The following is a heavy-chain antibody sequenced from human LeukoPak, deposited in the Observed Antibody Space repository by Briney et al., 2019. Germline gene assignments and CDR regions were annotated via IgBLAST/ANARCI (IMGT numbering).Heavy chain of an antibody. J-gene: IGHJ4*02. CDR2: ISGSGGST. V-gene: IGHV3-23*01. CDR1: GFTFSSYG. D-gene: IGHD3-22*01. CDR3: AKEVVWETYYDSSGQRAFDY. Sequence: GGSLRLSCAASGFTFSSYGMSWVRQAPGKGLEWVSAISGSGGSTYYADSVKGRFTISRDNSKNTLYLQMNSLRAEDTAVYYCAKEVVWETYYDSSGQRAFDYWGQGTLVTVSS.